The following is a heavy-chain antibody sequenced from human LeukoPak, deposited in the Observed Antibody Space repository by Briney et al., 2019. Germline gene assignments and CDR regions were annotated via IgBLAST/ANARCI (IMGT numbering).Heavy chain of an antibody. D-gene: IGHD6-13*01. CDR2: IYYSGST. CDR3: ARRDTSSWYKDDAFDI. V-gene: IGHV4-59*08. CDR1: GGSFSSYY. J-gene: IGHJ3*02. Sequence: SETLSLTCTVSGGSFSSYYWSWIRQPPGKGLEWIGYIYYSGSTNYNPSLKSRVTISVDTSKNQFSLKLSSVTAADTAVYYCARRDTSSWYKDDAFDIWGQGTMVTVSS.